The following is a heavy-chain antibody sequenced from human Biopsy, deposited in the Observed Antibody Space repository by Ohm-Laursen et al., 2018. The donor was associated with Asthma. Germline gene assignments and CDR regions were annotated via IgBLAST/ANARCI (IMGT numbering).Heavy chain of an antibody. Sequence: SLRLSCSAPGFTFGDYWMSWVRQVPGKGLEWGANIRHEGIEKNHVDSLKGRFTISRDNAKNSLYLQMNSLRAEDTAVYYCARTFHFWSPYHAEHYQLWGQGTLVTVSS. D-gene: IGHD3-3*02. V-gene: IGHV3-7*01. CDR3: ARTFHFWSPYHAEHYQL. J-gene: IGHJ1*01. CDR2: IRHEGIEK. CDR1: GFTFGDYW.